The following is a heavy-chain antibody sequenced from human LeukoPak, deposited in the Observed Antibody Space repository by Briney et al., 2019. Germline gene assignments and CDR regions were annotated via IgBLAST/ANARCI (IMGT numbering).Heavy chain of an antibody. D-gene: IGHD3-22*01. CDR2: IYYSGST. CDR3: ARASLPEDYYDSSGGFDY. CDR1: GGSISSYY. Sequence: SETLSLTCTVSGGSISSYYWSWIRQPPGKGLEWIGYIYYSGSTNYNPSLKSRVTISVDTSKYQFSLKLSSVTAADTAVYYCARASLPEDYYDSSGGFDYWGQGTLVTVSS. J-gene: IGHJ4*02. V-gene: IGHV4-59*01.